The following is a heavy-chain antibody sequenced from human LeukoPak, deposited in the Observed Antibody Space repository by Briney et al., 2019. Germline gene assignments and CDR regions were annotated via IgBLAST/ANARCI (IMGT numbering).Heavy chain of an antibody. CDR3: ASGRSSGWYGYYGMDV. CDR2: IYTSGST. D-gene: IGHD6-19*01. CDR1: GGSISSYY. Sequence: SETLSLTCTVSGGSISSYYWSWIRQPAGKGLEWIGRIYTSGSTNYNPSLKSRVTMSVDTSKNQLSLKLSSVTAADTAVYYCASGRSSGWYGYYGMDVWGQGTTVTVSS. J-gene: IGHJ6*02. V-gene: IGHV4-4*07.